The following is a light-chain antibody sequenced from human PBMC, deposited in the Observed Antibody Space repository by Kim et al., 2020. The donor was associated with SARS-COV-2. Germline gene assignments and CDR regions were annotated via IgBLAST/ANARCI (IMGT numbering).Light chain of an antibody. V-gene: IGLV4-69*01. J-gene: IGLJ2*01. CDR3: QTWGTGI. CDR1: SGHSSYA. Sequence: QLVLTQSPSASASLGASVKLTWTLSSGHSSYAIAWHQQQPEKGPRYLMKLNSDGSHTKGDGIPDRFSGSSSGAERYLTISSLQSEDEADYYCQTWGTGIFGGGTQLTVL. CDR2: LNSDGSH.